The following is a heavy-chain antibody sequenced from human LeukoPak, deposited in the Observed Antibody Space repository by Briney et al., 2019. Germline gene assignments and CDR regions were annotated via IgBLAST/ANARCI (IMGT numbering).Heavy chain of an antibody. CDR2: IYNSGSA. CDR3: ARDRECTSTSCYLDWFDP. CDR1: GGSISSYH. J-gene: IGHJ5*02. V-gene: IGHV4-4*07. D-gene: IGHD2-2*01. Sequence: SETLSLTCTVSGGSISSYHWSWIRQPAGKGLEWSWRIYNSGSANYNPSLKSRVTMSVDTSKTQFSLNLSSVTAADTALYYCARDRECTSTSCYLDWFDPWGQGTLVTVSS.